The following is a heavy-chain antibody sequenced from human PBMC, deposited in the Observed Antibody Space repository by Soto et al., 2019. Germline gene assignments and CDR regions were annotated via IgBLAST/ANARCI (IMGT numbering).Heavy chain of an antibody. Sequence: PSGSLRLSCAASGFTFSSYSMNWVRQAPGKGLEWVSSISSSSSYIYYADSVKGRFTISRDNAKNSLYLQMNSLRAEDTAVCYCATDYGGNRLRGMDVWGQGTTGTVSS. CDR1: GFTFSSYS. D-gene: IGHD4-17*01. J-gene: IGHJ6*02. CDR3: ATDYGGNRLRGMDV. CDR2: ISSSSSYI. V-gene: IGHV3-21*01.